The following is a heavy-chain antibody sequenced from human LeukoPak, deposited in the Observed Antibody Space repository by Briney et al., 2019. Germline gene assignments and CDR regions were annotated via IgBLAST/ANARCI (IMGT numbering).Heavy chain of an antibody. CDR3: ARERNYKMSDPNGMDV. Sequence: PGRSLRLSCAASGFTFSSYGMHWVRQAPGKGLEWVAVIWYDGSNKYYAESVKGRFTISRDNSKNTLYLQMNSLRAEDTAVYYCARERNYKMSDPNGMDVWGQGTTVTVSS. D-gene: IGHD5-24*01. CDR1: GFTFSSYG. V-gene: IGHV3-33*01. CDR2: IWYDGSNK. J-gene: IGHJ6*02.